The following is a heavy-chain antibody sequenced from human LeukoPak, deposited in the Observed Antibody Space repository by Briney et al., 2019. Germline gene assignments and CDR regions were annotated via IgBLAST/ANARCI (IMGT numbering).Heavy chain of an antibody. J-gene: IGHJ4*02. D-gene: IGHD5-18*01. CDR1: GFTFDDYA. Sequence: PGRSLRLSCAASGFTFDDYAMHWVRQAPGKGLEWVSGISWNSGSIGYADSVKGRFTISRDNAKNSLYLQMNSLRAEDTAVYYCARGWIQLSLVPPGHWGQGTLVTVSS. CDR2: ISWNSGSI. V-gene: IGHV3-9*01. CDR3: ARGWIQLSLVPPGH.